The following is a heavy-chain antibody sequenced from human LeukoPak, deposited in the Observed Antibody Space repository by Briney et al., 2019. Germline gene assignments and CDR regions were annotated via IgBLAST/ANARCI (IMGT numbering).Heavy chain of an antibody. CDR2: INPNSGGT. CDR1: GNTLTGYY. CDR3: ARDRPYSSGWAPFDY. J-gene: IGHJ4*02. Sequence: ASVKVSCKAFGNTLTGYYSNWVRRAPGQGLEWMGWINPNSGGTNYAQKFQGRVTMTRDTSISTAYMELSRLRSDDTAVYYCARDRPYSSGWAPFDYWGQGTLVTVSS. V-gene: IGHV1-2*02. D-gene: IGHD6-19*01.